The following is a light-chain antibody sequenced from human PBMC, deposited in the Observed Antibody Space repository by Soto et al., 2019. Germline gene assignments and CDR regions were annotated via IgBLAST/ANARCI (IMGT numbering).Light chain of an antibody. CDR3: QTWDTGIGV. CDR1: SGHSNNA. Sequence: QPVLTQSPSASASLGASVRLTCTLSSGHSNNALAWHQQQPEKGPRYLMHLNSDGSHRKGDGIPDRFSGSSSGAERYLTISSLQSEDEADYYCQTWDTGIGVFGGGTKLTVL. J-gene: IGLJ3*02. CDR2: LNSDGSH. V-gene: IGLV4-69*01.